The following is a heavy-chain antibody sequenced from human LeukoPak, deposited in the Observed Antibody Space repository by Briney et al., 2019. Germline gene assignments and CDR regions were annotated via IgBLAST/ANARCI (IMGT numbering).Heavy chain of an antibody. J-gene: IGHJ4*02. V-gene: IGHV3-23*01. CDR3: AKVGYCSSANCYNYFDY. CDR2: ISGSGGST. Sequence: GGSLRLSCAASGFTFSTYAMTGVRQAPGKGLEWVSIISGSGGSTYYADSVKGRFTISRDKSKNTLYLQMNSLRAEDTAVYYCAKVGYCSSANCYNYFDYWGQGTLVTVSS. D-gene: IGHD2-2*02. CDR1: GFTFSTYA.